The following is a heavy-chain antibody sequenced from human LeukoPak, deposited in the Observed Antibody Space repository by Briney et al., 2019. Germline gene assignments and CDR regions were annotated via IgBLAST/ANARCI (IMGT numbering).Heavy chain of an antibody. CDR2: INSDGSST. J-gene: IGHJ5*02. V-gene: IGHV3-74*01. CDR3: ARDLERWIQSNWFDP. CDR1: GFTFSSYW. Sequence: GGSLRLSCAASGFTFSSYWMHWVRQAPGKGLVWVSRINSDGSSTSYADSVKGRFTISRDNAKNTLYLQMNSLRAEDTAVYYCARDLERWIQSNWFDPWGQGTLVTVSS. D-gene: IGHD5-24*01.